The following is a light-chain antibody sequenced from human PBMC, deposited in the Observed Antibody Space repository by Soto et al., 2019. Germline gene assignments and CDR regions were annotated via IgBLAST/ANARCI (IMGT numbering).Light chain of an antibody. V-gene: IGKV1-5*03. CDR2: KAS. CDR1: QSISSW. CDR3: QQYNSLWT. Sequence: DIQMTQSPSTLSASVGDRVTITCRASQSISSWLAWYQQKPGKAPKLLIYKASSLESGVPSRFSGSGSGTECTLSISSLQADDFSTYYCQQYNSLWTFGQGTKVEIK. J-gene: IGKJ1*01.